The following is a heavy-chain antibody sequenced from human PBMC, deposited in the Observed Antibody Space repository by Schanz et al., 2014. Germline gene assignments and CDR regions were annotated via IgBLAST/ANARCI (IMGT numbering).Heavy chain of an antibody. J-gene: IGHJ5*02. Sequence: EVQLVESGGGLVQPGGSLRLSCAASGFIFSNSWMSWVRQAPGKGLEWVANIKQDGSEKYYVDSVKGRFTISRDNAKKSLYLRMNSLRAEDTAVYYCASDYNYFETEAPWGQGTLVTVSS. D-gene: IGHD3-16*01. CDR1: GFIFSNSW. CDR2: IKQDGSEK. V-gene: IGHV3-7*01. CDR3: ASDYNYFETEAP.